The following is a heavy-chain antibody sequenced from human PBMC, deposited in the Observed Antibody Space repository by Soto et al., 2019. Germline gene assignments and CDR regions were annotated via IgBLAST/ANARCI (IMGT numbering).Heavy chain of an antibody. CDR1: GYTFTSYD. CDR2: MNPNSGNT. J-gene: IGHJ3*02. CDR3: ASFYDFWSGYGPAFDI. D-gene: IGHD3-3*01. Sequence: GASVKVSCKASGYTFTSYDINWVRQATGQGLEWMGWMNPNSGNTGYAQKLQGRVTMTRNTPISTAYMELSSLRSEDTAVYYCASFYDFWSGYGPAFDIWGQGTMVTVSS. V-gene: IGHV1-8*01.